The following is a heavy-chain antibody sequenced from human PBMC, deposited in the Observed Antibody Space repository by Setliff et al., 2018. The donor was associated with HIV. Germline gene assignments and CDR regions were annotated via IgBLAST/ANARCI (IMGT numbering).Heavy chain of an antibody. CDR1: GDTFRTYA. CDR3: AREKGNMDSSMVLYYYFGMDV. V-gene: IGHV1-69*13. Sequence: ASVKVSCKASGDTFRTYAISWVRQAPGQGPEWMGGIIPIFGTANYAQRFQGRVTFTADESTNTVYMELRSLKSEDKAVYYCAREKGNMDSSMVLYYYFGMDVWGQGTTVTVSS. CDR2: IIPIFGTA. J-gene: IGHJ6*02. D-gene: IGHD5-18*01.